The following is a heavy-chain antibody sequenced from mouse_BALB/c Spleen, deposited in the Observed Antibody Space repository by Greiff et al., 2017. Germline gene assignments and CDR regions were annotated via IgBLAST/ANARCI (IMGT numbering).Heavy chain of an antibody. CDR2: INSNGGST. D-gene: IGHD2-4*01. CDR3: ARAAMITKGLDY. V-gene: IGHV5-6-3*01. Sequence: EVQRVESGGGLVQPGGSLKLSCAASGFTFSSYGMSWVRQTPDKRLELVATINSNGGSTYYPDSVKGRFTISRDNAKNTLYLQMSSLKSEDTAMYYCARAAMITKGLDYWGQGTTLTVSS. J-gene: IGHJ2*01. CDR1: GFTFSSYG.